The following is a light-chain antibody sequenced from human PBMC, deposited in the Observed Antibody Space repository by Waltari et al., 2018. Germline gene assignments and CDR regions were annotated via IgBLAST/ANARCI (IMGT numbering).Light chain of an antibody. V-gene: IGLV10-54*04. CDR3: AAWDNNLNAYV. Sequence: QAGLTQPPSVSKPLKQSATLTCIGTTNNVGNQGVVWLQQRQGHPPKLLSSRTNNRPSGISERFSTSRSGNTASLTISGLQAEDEGDYYCAAWDNNLNAYVFGPGTKVTVL. J-gene: IGLJ1*01. CDR2: RTN. CDR1: TNNVGNQG.